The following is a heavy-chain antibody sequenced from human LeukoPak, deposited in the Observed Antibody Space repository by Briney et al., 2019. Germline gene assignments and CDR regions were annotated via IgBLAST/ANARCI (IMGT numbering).Heavy chain of an antibody. D-gene: IGHD2-15*01. CDR2: ISGSGGST. V-gene: IGHV3-23*01. CDR3: AKDSVSQNGIFDPFDV. CDR1: GFTFSNYA. Sequence: PGGSLRLSCAASGFTFSNYAMSWVRQAPGKGLEWVSGISGSGGSTYYADSVKGRFTISRDNSKNTLFLQMNRLRAEDAAVYYCAKDSVSQNGIFDPFDVWGLGTLVTVSS. J-gene: IGHJ3*01.